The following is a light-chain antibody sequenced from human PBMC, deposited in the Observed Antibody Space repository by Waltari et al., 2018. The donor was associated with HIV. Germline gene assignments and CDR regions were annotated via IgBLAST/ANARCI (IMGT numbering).Light chain of an antibody. V-gene: IGLV2-14*01. CDR2: EVS. CDR1: TSDMSSLNF. CDR3: SSYSPRGFVM. J-gene: IGLJ3*02. Sequence: HSVLTQPASVSGSPGQSITISCSGPTSDMSSLNFVSWYQQSPGRAPKLIIFEVSSRPSVMSERFPGSKAGDTASLTISALRTEDEADYFCSSYSPRGFVMFGGGTKVTVL.